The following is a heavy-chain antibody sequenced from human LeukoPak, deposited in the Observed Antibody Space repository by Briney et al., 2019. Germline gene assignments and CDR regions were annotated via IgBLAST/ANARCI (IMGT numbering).Heavy chain of an antibody. V-gene: IGHV4-34*01. CDR1: GFTFSSYA. CDR2: INHSGST. Sequence: GSLRLSCAASGFTFSSYAMSWVRQPPGKGLEWIGEINHSGSTNYNPPLKSRVTISVDTSKNQFSLKLSSVTAADTAVYYCARRRDGYNYAVFDYWGQGTLVTVSS. J-gene: IGHJ4*02. D-gene: IGHD5-12*01. CDR3: ARRRDGYNYAVFDY.